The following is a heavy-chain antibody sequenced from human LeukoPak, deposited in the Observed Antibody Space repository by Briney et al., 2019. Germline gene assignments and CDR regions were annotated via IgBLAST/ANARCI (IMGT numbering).Heavy chain of an antibody. CDR2: IYYSGST. CDR3: ARVTLMGITMVRGARVYYFDY. V-gene: IGHV4-39*07. D-gene: IGHD3-10*01. CDR1: GGSISSSSYY. J-gene: IGHJ4*02. Sequence: PSETLSLTCTVSGGSISSSSYYWGWIRQPPGKGLEWIGGIYYSGSTYYNPSLKSRVTISVDTSKNQFSRKLSSVTAADTAVYYCARVTLMGITMVRGARVYYFDYWGQGTLVTVSS.